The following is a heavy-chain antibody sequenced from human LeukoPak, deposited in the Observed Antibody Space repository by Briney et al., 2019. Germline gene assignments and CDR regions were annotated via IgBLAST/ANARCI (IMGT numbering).Heavy chain of an antibody. V-gene: IGHV1-69*04. Sequence: SVKVSCKASGGTFSSYAISWVRQAPGQGLEWMGRIIPILGIVNYAQKFQGRVTITADKSTSTAYMELSSLRSEDTAVYYCARESDYGDYGYFQHWGQGTLVTVSS. D-gene: IGHD4-17*01. CDR2: IIPILGIV. CDR1: GGTFSSYA. J-gene: IGHJ1*01. CDR3: ARESDYGDYGYFQH.